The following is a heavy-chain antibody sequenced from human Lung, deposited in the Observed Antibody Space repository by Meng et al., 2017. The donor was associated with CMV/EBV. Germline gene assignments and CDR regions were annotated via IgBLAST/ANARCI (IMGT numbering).Heavy chain of an antibody. V-gene: IGHV1-2*02. CDR1: GYTFTGYY. J-gene: IGHJ4*02. CDR2: INPNSGGT. Sequence: SXXVSXKASGYTFTGYYMHWVRQAPGQGLEWMGWINPNSGGTNYAQKFQGRVTMTRDTSISTAYMELSRLRSDDTAVYYCARGYCSSTSCYTWMDYWGQGTXVTCSS. D-gene: IGHD2-2*02. CDR3: ARGYCSSTSCYTWMDY.